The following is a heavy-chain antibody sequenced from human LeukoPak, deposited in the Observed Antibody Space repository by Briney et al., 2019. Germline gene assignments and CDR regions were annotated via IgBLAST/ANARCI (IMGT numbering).Heavy chain of an antibody. D-gene: IGHD6-19*01. V-gene: IGHV5-51*01. CDR1: GYSFTSYW. Sequence: GESLKISCKGSGYSFTSYWTGWWRRWPGKGLRWMGIIYPGDSDTRYSPSFQGQVTISADKSISTAYLQWSSLKASDTAMYYCATDSSGWGPFDIWGQGTMVTVSS. CDR3: ATDSSGWGPFDI. J-gene: IGHJ3*02. CDR2: IYPGDSDT.